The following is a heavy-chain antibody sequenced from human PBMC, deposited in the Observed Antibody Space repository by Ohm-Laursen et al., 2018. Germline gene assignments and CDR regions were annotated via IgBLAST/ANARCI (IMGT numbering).Heavy chain of an antibody. J-gene: IGHJ3*01. CDR2: IIPIFGTA. CDR1: GGTFSSYA. D-gene: IGHD2-2*02. CDR3: ARVKGSYSFDL. V-gene: IGHV1-69*06. Sequence: SSVKVSCKASGGTFSSYAISWVRQAPGQGLEWMGGIIPIFGTANYAQKFQGRVTITADKSTSTAYMELSSLRVEDTALYYCARVKGSYSFDLWGQGTVVTVSP.